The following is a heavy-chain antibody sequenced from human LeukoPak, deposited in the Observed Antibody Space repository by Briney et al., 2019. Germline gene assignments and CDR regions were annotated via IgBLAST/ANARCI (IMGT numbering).Heavy chain of an antibody. CDR1: GFTFGDYA. CDR3: TRDRPSGRIYYFDY. D-gene: IGHD2/OR15-2a*01. CDR2: IRSKAYGGTT. V-gene: IGHV3-49*04. J-gene: IGHJ4*02. Sequence: GGSLRLSCTASGFTFGDYAMSWVRQAPGKGLEWVGFIRSKAYGGTTEYAASVKGRFTISRDDSKSIAYLQMNSLKTEDTAVYYCTRDRPSGRIYYFDYWGQGTLVTVSS.